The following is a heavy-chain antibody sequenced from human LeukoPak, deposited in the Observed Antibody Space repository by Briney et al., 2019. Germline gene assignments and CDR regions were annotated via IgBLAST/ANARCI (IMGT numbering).Heavy chain of an antibody. CDR2: IYTSGST. CDR1: GGSISSGTYY. D-gene: IGHD3-22*01. J-gene: IGHJ3*02. V-gene: IGHV4-61*02. Sequence: PSQTLSLTCTVPGGSISSGTYYWSWIRQPAGKGLEWIGRIYTSGSTNHNPSLKSRVTISVDTSKNQFSLKLSSVTAADTAVYYCARDPYDTSANDAFDIWGQGTMVSVSS. CDR3: ARDPYDTSANDAFDI.